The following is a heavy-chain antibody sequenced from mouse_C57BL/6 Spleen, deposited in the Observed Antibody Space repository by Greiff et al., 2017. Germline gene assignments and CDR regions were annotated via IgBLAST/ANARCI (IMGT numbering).Heavy chain of an antibody. D-gene: IGHD2-5*01. J-gene: IGHJ4*01. CDR2: INPGSGGT. CDR1: GYAFTNYL. Sequence: VQLQQSGAELVRPGTSVKVSCKASGYAFTNYLIEWVKQRPGQGLEWIGVINPGSGGTNYNEKFKGKATLTADKSSSTAYMQLSSLTSEDSAVYFCATYYSNYDYAMDYWGQGTSVTVSS. CDR3: ATYYSNYDYAMDY. V-gene: IGHV1-54*01.